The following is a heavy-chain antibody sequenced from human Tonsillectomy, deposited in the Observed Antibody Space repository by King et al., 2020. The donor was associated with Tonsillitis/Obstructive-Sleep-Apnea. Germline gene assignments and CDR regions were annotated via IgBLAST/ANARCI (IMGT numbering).Heavy chain of an antibody. CDR3: AWIPYNSGWSYYFDY. D-gene: IGHD6-19*01. J-gene: IGHJ4*02. V-gene: IGHV2-70*11. CDR1: GFSLSSSGMC. CDR2: IDWDDDK. Sequence: VTLKESGPALVKPTQTLTLTCTFSGFSLSSSGMCVSWIRQPPGKALEWLARIDWDDDKYYSTSLKTRLTISKDTSKNQVVLIMINMDPVDTATYYCAWIPYNSGWSYYFDYWGQGTLVTVSS.